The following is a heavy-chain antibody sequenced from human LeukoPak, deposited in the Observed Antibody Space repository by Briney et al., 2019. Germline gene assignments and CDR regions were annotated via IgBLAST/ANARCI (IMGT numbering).Heavy chain of an antibody. D-gene: IGHD5-12*01. J-gene: IGHJ6*02. CDR3: ARGYSGYYYYYGMDV. V-gene: IGHV5-51*01. CDR2: IYPGDSDT. Sequence: GESLQISCKTSGYRFTTYWIGRVRQMPGKGLEWMGFIYPGDSDTRYSPSFQGQVTISADKSISTAYLQWNSLKASDTAMYYCARGYSGYYYYYGMDVWGQGTSVTVSS. CDR1: GYRFTTYW.